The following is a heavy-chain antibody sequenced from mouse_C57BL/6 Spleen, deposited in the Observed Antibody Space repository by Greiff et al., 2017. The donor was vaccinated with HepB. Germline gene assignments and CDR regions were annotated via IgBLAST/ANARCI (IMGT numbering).Heavy chain of an antibody. D-gene: IGHD2-1*01. CDR1: GYTFTSYW. CDR2: IYPSDSET. CDR3: ARAEGYGNYGAY. Sequence: QVHVKQSGAELVRPGSSVKLSCKASGYTFTSYWMDWVKQRPGQGLEWIGNIYPSDSETHYNQKFKDKATLTVDKSSSTAYMQLSSLTSEDSAVYYCARAEGYGNYGAYWGQGTLVTVSA. J-gene: IGHJ3*01. V-gene: IGHV1-61*01.